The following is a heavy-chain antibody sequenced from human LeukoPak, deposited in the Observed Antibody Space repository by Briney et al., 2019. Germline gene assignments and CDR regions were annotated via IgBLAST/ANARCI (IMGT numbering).Heavy chain of an antibody. D-gene: IGHD3-22*01. CDR2: IKQDGSEK. Sequence: PGGSLRLSCAASGFTFSSYWMSWVRQAPGKGLEWVAIIKQDGSEKYYVDSVKGRFTISRDNAKNSLYLQMNSLRAEDTAVYYCARDLRLEGYYDSSGYSILDYWGQGTLVTVSS. CDR3: ARDLRLEGYYDSSGYSILDY. V-gene: IGHV3-7*01. CDR1: GFTFSSYW. J-gene: IGHJ4*02.